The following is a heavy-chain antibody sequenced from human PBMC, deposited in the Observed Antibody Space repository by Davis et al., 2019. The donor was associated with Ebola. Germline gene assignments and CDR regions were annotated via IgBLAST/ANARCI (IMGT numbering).Heavy chain of an antibody. V-gene: IGHV5-51*01. CDR1: GYSFTSHW. CDR2: IYPGDSDT. D-gene: IGHD2/OR15-2a*01. Sequence: GESLKISCQGSGYSFTSHWIGWVRQMPGKGLEWMGIIYPGDSDTRYSPSFQGQVTISADKSISTAYLQWSSLKASDTAMYYCARHSFLGNYYYYGLDVWGQGTTVTVSS. J-gene: IGHJ6*02. CDR3: ARHSFLGNYYYYGLDV.